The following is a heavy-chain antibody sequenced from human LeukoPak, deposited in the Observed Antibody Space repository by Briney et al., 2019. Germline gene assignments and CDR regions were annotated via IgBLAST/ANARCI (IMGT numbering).Heavy chain of an antibody. CDR3: ARTEKAVTGTLDY. CDR2: MYNRGST. Sequence: PSETLSLTCTVPGDSISNYYWSWIRQSPGKELEWIGYMYNRGSTIYNPSLKSRVTISTDTSKNQFSLRLTSVTAADTAIYYCARTEKAVTGTLDYWGQGTLITLPS. D-gene: IGHD6-19*01. CDR1: GDSISNYY. J-gene: IGHJ4*02. V-gene: IGHV4-59*01.